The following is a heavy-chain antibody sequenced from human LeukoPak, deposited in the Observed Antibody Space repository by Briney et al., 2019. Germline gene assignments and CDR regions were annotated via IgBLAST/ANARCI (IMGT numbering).Heavy chain of an antibody. D-gene: IGHD3-16*02. J-gene: IGHJ4*02. V-gene: IGHV1-18*01. CDR2: ISAYNGNT. CDR3: ARDLIARALRLGELSSDY. Sequence: GASVKVSCKASGYTFTSYGISWVRQAPGQGLEWMGWISAYNGNTNYAQKLQGRVTMTTDTSTSTAYMELRSLRSDDTAVYYCARDLIARALRLGELSSDYWGQGTLVTVSS. CDR1: GYTFTSYG.